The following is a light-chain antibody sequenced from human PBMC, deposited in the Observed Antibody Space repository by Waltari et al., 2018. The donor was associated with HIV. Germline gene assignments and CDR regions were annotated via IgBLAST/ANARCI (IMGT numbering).Light chain of an antibody. V-gene: IGLV2-23*02. Sequence: QSALTQPASVPGFPGQSITISCTGTSSDVGRYNIFSWYQQHPDKAPKLMIYEVSTRPSGVSNRFSGSKSGNTASLTISGLQAEDEVDYYCCSYAGSSTLVFGGGTKLTVL. CDR3: CSYAGSSTLV. J-gene: IGLJ3*02. CDR2: EVS. CDR1: SSDVGRYNI.